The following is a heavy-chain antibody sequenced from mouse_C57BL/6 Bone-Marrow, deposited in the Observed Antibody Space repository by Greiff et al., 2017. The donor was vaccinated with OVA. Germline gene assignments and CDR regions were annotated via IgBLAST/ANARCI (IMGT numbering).Heavy chain of an antibody. J-gene: IGHJ1*03. CDR2: IYPRDGST. CDR1: GYTFTDHT. CDR3: ARSSYYYGSSYVDFDV. V-gene: IGHV1-78*01. Sequence: VKVVESDAELVKPGASVKISCKVSGYTFTDHTIHWMKQRPEQGLEWIGYIYPRDGSTKYNEKFKGKATLTADKSSSTAYMQLNSLTSEDSAVYFCARSSYYYGSSYVDFDVWGTGTTVTVSS. D-gene: IGHD1-1*01.